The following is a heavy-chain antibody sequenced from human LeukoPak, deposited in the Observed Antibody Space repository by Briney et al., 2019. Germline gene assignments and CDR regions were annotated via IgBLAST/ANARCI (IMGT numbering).Heavy chain of an antibody. CDR1: GFTFSSDA. Sequence: GGSLRLSCAASGFTFSSDAMSWVRQAPGKGLEWVSAIGGSGGSTYYADSVKGRFTISRDNSKNTLYLQMNSLRAEDTAVYYCAKDGAGSSLHYWGQGTLVTVSS. CDR3: AKDGAGSSLHY. CDR2: IGGSGGST. D-gene: IGHD6-6*01. V-gene: IGHV3-23*01. J-gene: IGHJ4*02.